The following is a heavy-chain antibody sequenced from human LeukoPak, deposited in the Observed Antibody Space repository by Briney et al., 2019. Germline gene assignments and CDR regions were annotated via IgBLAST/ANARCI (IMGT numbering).Heavy chain of an antibody. CDR2: IYYSGST. CDR3: AREITTVTTDLFDY. V-gene: IGHV4-30-4*01. J-gene: IGHJ4*02. CDR1: GGSISSGDYY. Sequence: SQTLSLTCTVPGGSISSGDYYWSWIRQPPGKGLEWVGDIYYSGSTYYKPSLKSRVTISVDTSKNQFSLKLSSVTAADTAVYYCAREITTVTTDLFDYWGQGTLVTVSS. D-gene: IGHD4-17*01.